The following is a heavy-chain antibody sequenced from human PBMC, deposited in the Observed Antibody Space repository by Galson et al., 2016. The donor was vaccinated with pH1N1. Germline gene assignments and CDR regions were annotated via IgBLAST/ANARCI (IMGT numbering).Heavy chain of an antibody. J-gene: IGHJ4*02. Sequence: SLRLSCAASGFSFSTYGMSWVRQAPGKGLDWVSGISAGGDDTFYAHTVRGRFTISRDNSKNTLYLQMNSLTAVDTAIYYCAKGVSADSGYVGFVGFWGQGTLVTVSS. V-gene: IGHV3-23*01. CDR2: ISAGGDDT. CDR3: AKGVSADSGYVGFVGF. CDR1: GFSFSTYG. D-gene: IGHD5-12*01.